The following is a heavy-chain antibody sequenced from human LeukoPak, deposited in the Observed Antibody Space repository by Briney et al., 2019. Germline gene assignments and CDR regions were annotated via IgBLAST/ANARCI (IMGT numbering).Heavy chain of an antibody. Sequence: PGGSLRLSCAASGFTFSSYAISWVRQAPGKGLEWVSAISGSGGSTYYADSVKGRFTISRDNSKNTLYLQMNSLRAEDTAVYYCAKHPSGSHYGWFDPWGQGTLVTVSS. CDR1: GFTFSSYA. J-gene: IGHJ5*02. CDR3: AKHPSGSHYGWFDP. CDR2: ISGSGGST. V-gene: IGHV3-23*01. D-gene: IGHD1-26*01.